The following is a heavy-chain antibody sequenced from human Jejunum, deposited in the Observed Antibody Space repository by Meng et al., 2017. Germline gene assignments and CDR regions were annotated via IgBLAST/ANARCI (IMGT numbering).Heavy chain of an antibody. Sequence: LETLSLTCTVSGGYISSTTYYWNWIRQPPGKGLEWIGSIYYSGNTYYNPSLKSRVAISVDTSKNQFSLRLSSATAADTAVYYCARDDISSGYHDGFDVWGQGTVVTVSS. D-gene: IGHD3-22*01. CDR1: GGYISSTTYY. V-gene: IGHV4-39*07. CDR2: IYYSGNT. J-gene: IGHJ3*01. CDR3: ARDDISSGYHDGFDV.